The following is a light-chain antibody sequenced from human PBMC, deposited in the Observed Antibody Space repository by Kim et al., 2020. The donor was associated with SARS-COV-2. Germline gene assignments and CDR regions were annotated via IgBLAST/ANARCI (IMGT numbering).Light chain of an antibody. V-gene: IGKV3-15*01. CDR3: QKYNDWPPYT. CDR1: PSVTTN. J-gene: IGKJ2*01. Sequence: VSPRERATLSCRASPSVTTNLAWYQQKPGQAPRLLLYGASTRATGIPARFSGSGSGTEFTLTITSLQSEDFAVYYCQKYNDWPPYTFGKGTKLEI. CDR2: GAS.